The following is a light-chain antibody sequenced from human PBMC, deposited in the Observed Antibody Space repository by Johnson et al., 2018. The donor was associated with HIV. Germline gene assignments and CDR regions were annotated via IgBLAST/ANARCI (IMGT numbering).Light chain of an antibody. J-gene: IGLJ1*01. Sequence: QPVLTQPPSVSAAPGQKVTISCSGTSSNIGNNYVSWYQHLPGTAPKVLIYDNDKRPSGIPDRFSGSKSGTSATLGISGLQTGDAADYYCGTWDSSLSAYYVFGPGTKVTVL. V-gene: IGLV1-51*01. CDR2: DND. CDR1: SSNIGNNY. CDR3: GTWDSSLSAYYV.